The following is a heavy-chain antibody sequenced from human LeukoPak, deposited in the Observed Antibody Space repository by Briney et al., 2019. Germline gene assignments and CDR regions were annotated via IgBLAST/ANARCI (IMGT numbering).Heavy chain of an antibody. CDR1: GGSISSSSYY. D-gene: IGHD3-10*01. J-gene: IGHJ4*02. CDR2: IYYSGST. CDR3: ARQVLLWFGELSSGDADY. Sequence: PSETLSLTCTVSGGSISSSSYYWGWIRQPPGKGLEWIGRIYYSGSTYYIPSLKSRVTISVDTSKNQFSLKLSSVTAADTAVYYCARQVLLWFGELSSGDADYWGQGTLVTVSS. V-gene: IGHV4-39*01.